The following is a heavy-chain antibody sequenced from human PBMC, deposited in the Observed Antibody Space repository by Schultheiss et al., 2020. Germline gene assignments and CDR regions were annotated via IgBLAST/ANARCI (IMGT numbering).Heavy chain of an antibody. CDR3: ARDFRDLYYYYGMDV. Sequence: SQTLSLTCTVSGGSISSYYWSWIRQPPGKGLEWIGSIYYSGSTYYNPSLKSRVTISVDTSKNQFSLKLSSVTAADTAVYYCARDFRDLYYYYGMDVWGQGTTVTVSS. CDR1: GGSISSYY. D-gene: IGHD3-3*01. V-gene: IGHV4-59*12. J-gene: IGHJ6*02. CDR2: IYYSGST.